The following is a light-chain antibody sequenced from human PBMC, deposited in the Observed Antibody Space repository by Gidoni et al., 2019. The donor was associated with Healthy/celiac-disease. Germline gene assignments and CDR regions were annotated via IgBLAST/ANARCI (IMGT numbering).Light chain of an antibody. CDR2: LNSDGSH. CDR3: QTWGTGLFVV. V-gene: IGLV4-69*01. CDR1: SGHSSYA. Sequence: QLVLTQSPSASASLGASVKLTCTLSSGHSSYAIAWHQQQPEKGPRYLMNLNSDGSHSKGDGIPDRFSGSSSGAERYLTISSLQSEDEADYYCQTWGTGLFVVFGGGTKLTVL. J-gene: IGLJ2*01.